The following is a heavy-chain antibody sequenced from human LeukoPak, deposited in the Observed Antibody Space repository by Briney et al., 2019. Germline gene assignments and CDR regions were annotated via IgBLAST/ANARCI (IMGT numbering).Heavy chain of an antibody. D-gene: IGHD3-9*01. CDR1: GYTLTELS. V-gene: IGHV1-24*01. Sequence: ASVKVSCKVSGYTLTELSMHWVQQAPGKGLEWMGGFDPEDGETIYAQKFQGRVTMTEDTSTDTAYMELSSLRSEDTAVYYCATVRVDLNYYYYGMDVWGQGTTVTVSS. CDR3: ATVRVDLNYYYYGMDV. CDR2: FDPEDGET. J-gene: IGHJ6*02.